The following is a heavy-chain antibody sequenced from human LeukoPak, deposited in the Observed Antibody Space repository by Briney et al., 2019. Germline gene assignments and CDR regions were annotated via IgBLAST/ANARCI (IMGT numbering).Heavy chain of an antibody. CDR2: IHWNDDQ. J-gene: IGHJ5*02. V-gene: IGHV2-5*01. CDR1: GFSLSPSGVD. Sequence: CGPTPVNPTKTLTLPCTFSGFSLSPSGVDVGWIRQPPGNALACPPLIHWNDDQRYSPSLKSRLTITKDTSKNQVVLTITNMDPVDTATYYCAHRPTRYNWSEDWNWFDPWGQGTLVTVSS. D-gene: IGHD1-1*01. CDR3: AHRPTRYNWSEDWNWFDP.